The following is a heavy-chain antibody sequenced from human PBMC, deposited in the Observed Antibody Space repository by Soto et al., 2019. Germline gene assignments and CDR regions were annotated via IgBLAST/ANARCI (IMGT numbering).Heavy chain of an antibody. V-gene: IGHV3-7*05. CDR2: IKQDGSEK. Sequence: GGSLRLSCAASGFTFSSYWMSWVRQAPGKGLEWVANIKQDGSEKYYVDSVKGRFTISRDNAKNSLYLQMNSLRAEDTTVYYCARDQSEGCSGGSCYSEGSTPYYYYGMDVWGQGTTVTVSS. CDR3: ARDQSEGCSGGSCYSEGSTPYYYYGMDV. J-gene: IGHJ6*02. CDR1: GFTFSSYW. D-gene: IGHD2-15*01.